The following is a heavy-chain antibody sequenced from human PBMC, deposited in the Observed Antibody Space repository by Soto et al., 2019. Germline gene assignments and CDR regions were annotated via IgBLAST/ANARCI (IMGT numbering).Heavy chain of an antibody. J-gene: IGHJ5*02. CDR2: ISGSGGST. Sequence: GSLRLSCAASGFTFSSYAMSWVRQAPGKGLEWVSAISGSGGSTYYADSVKGRFTISRDNSKNTLYLQMNSLRAEDTAVYYCAKDTDFTIFGVVIRGFDPWGQGTLVTVSS. CDR1: GFTFSSYA. CDR3: AKDTDFTIFGVVIRGFDP. D-gene: IGHD3-3*01. V-gene: IGHV3-23*01.